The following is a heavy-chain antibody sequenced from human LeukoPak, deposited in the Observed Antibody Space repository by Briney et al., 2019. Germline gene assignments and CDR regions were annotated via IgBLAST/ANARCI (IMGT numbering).Heavy chain of an antibody. J-gene: IGHJ3*02. D-gene: IGHD5-24*01. CDR3: ATISAQTFDI. Sequence: GGSLRLSCVGSGFTFSTYWVNWVRQAPGKGLEWVANIKPDGSDKYYVDSARGRFTVSGDNAKNSAFLQMNSLRAEDTAMYYCATISAQTFDIWGQGTLVSVSS. CDR1: GFTFSTYW. V-gene: IGHV3-7*01. CDR2: IKPDGSDK.